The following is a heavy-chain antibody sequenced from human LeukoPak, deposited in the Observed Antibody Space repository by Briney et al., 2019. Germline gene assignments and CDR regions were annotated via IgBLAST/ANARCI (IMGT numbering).Heavy chain of an antibody. CDR2: ISGSGGST. J-gene: IGHJ6*02. Sequence: GGSLRLSCAASGFTFSSYAMSWVRQAPGKGLEWVSAISGSGGSTYYADSVKGRFTISRDNSKNTLYLQMNSLRAEDTAVYYCAKESDVVVVAATQVYYYGMDVWGQGTTVTVSS. CDR3: AKESDVVVVAATQVYYYGMDV. V-gene: IGHV3-23*01. D-gene: IGHD2-15*01. CDR1: GFTFSSYA.